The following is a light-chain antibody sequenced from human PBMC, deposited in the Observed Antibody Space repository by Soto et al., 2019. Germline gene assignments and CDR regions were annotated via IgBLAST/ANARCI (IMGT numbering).Light chain of an antibody. Sequence: QSVLTQPASVSGSPGQSITNSCTGTSSDVGDYEYVSWYQQHPGKGPKLVIYEVSNRTSGVSNRFSGSKSGNTASLTISGLQAEDETEYFCSSYKRTSRVYVFGAGTKVTVL. CDR2: EVS. J-gene: IGLJ1*01. CDR1: SSDVGDYEY. V-gene: IGLV2-14*01. CDR3: SSYKRTSRVYV.